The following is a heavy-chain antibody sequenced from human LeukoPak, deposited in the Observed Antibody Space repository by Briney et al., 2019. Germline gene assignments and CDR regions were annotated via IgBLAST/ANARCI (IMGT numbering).Heavy chain of an antibody. V-gene: IGHV3-33*06. J-gene: IGHJ4*02. CDR1: GFTFSSYG. Sequence: QSGGSLRLSCAASGFTFSSYGMHWVRQAPGKGLEWVAVIWYDGSNKYYADSVKGRFTISRDNSKNTLYPQMNSLRAEDTAVYYCAKDLFTQEDYWGQGTLVTVSS. CDR3: AKDLFTQEDY. D-gene: IGHD3-16*01. CDR2: IWYDGSNK.